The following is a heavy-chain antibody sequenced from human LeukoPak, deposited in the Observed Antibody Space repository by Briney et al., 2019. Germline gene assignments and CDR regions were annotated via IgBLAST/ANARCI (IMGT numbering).Heavy chain of an antibody. CDR2: LYTSGSI. CDR1: GGSTSSYY. CDR3: AGATWGSGYFDY. D-gene: IGHD7-27*01. J-gene: IGHJ4*02. V-gene: IGHV4-4*07. Sequence: SETLSLTCTVSGGSTSSYYWSWIRQPAGKGLEWIGRLYTSGSINFNPSLKSRITMSVDTSKNQFSLRLSSVTAADTAVYYCAGATWGSGYFDYWGQGTLVTVSS.